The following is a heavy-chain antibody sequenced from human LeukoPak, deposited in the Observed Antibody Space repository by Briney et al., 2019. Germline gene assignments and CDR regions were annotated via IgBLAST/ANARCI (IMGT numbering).Heavy chain of an antibody. CDR3: ARGQYTDGLPY. Sequence: GGSLRLSCAASGFTFSTYWMTWVRQAPGKGLEWVAIIKPDGSEKYYVDSVKGRFTISRDNAENSLFLQTNGLRPEDTAVFYCARGQYTDGLPYWGQGTLVTVSS. CDR2: IKPDGSEK. J-gene: IGHJ4*02. CDR1: GFTFSTYW. V-gene: IGHV3-7*03. D-gene: IGHD5-24*01.